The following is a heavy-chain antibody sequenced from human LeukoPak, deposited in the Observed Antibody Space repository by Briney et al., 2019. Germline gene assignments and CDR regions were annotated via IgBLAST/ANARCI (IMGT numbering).Heavy chain of an antibody. CDR3: ARQGYSDNSGYYSALEY. CDR1: GDSISSSY. J-gene: IGHJ4*02. D-gene: IGHD3-22*01. V-gene: IGHV4-59*08. CDR2: IYYSGST. Sequence: SETLSLTCTVSGDSISSSYWSWIRQPPGKGLEWIGYIYYSGSTNYNPSLKSRVTISVDSSKNQLSLNLSSVTAADTAAYYCARQGYSDNSGYYSALEYWGQGTLLTVSS.